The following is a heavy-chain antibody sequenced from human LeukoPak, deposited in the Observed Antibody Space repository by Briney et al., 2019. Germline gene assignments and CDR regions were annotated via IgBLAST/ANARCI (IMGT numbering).Heavy chain of an antibody. CDR3: VTTEYYDFNAFDI. CDR1: GGSISSGSYY. CDR2: IYTSGST. J-gene: IGHJ3*02. Sequence: SETLSLTCTVSGGSISSGSYYWSWIRQPAGKGLEWIGRIYTSGSTNYNPSLKSRVTISVDTSKNQFSLKLSSVTAADTAVYYCVTTEYYDFNAFDIWGQGTMVTVSS. V-gene: IGHV4-61*02. D-gene: IGHD3-3*01.